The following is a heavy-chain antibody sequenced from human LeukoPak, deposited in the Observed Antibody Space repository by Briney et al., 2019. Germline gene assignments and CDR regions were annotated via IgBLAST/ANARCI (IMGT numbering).Heavy chain of an antibody. CDR3: ARGRPHGNDY. CDR2: IYGDGSFT. Sequence: GGSLRLSCAASGFTFSNFWMHWVRQAPGKGLVWVALIYGDGSFTRYADSVKGRFTISRDNAKNTLYLQMNSLRVEDTAVYYCARGRPHGNDYWGQGTLVTVSS. D-gene: IGHD4-23*01. CDR1: GFTFSNFW. J-gene: IGHJ4*02. V-gene: IGHV3-74*01.